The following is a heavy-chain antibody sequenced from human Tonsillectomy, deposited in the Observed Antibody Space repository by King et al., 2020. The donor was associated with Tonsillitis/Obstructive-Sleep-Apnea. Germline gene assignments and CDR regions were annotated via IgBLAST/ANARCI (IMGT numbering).Heavy chain of an antibody. D-gene: IGHD5-18*01. J-gene: IGHJ4*02. CDR1: GYNFTNYW. V-gene: IGHV5-10-1*01. CDR2: IDPRDSYT. Sequence: VQLVESGAEVKKPGESLRISCKGSGYNFTNYWINWVRQMPGKGLEWMGRIDPRDSYTNYSPSFQGHVTISADKSISTAYLQWSSLKASDTAMYYCARWDTAMVNGGYYFDYWGQGTLDTVSS. CDR3: ARWDTAMVNGGYYFDY.